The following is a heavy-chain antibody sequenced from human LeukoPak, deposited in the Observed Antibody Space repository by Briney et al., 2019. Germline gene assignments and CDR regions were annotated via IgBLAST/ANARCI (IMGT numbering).Heavy chain of an antibody. D-gene: IGHD1-26*01. CDR1: GYTFTSYG. J-gene: IGHJ5*02. V-gene: IGHV1-18*01. CDR2: ISAYNGNT. Sequence: ASVKVSCKASGYTFTSYGISWVRQAPGQGLEWMGWISAYNGNTNYAQKLQGRVTMTTDTSTSTAYMELRSLRSADTAVYYCARVPIVGATYWFDPWGQGTLVTVSS. CDR3: ARVPIVGATYWFDP.